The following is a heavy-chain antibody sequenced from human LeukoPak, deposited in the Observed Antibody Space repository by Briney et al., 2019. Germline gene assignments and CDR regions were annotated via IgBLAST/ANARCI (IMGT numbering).Heavy chain of an antibody. V-gene: IGHV1-24*01. CDR3: ARGTYYYGSGSSNWFDP. J-gene: IGHJ5*02. D-gene: IGHD3-10*01. CDR2: FDPEDGKT. CDR1: GYTFTGYY. Sequence: ASVKVSCKASGYTFTGYYMHWVRQAPGKGLEWMGGFDPEDGKTIYAQKFQGRVTMTEDTSTDTAYMELSSLKSEDTAMYYCARGTYYYGSGSSNWFDPWGQGTLVTVSS.